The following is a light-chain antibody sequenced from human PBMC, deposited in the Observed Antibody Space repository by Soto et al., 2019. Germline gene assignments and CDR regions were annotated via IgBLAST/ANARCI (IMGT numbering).Light chain of an antibody. CDR2: EIT. J-gene: IGLJ1*01. CDR1: SSDVGAYNY. CDR3: SSYTTNNLYI. Sequence: QSVLTQSPSASGSPGQSITISCTGTSSDVGAYNYVSWYQQDPGKAPKLMIYEITNRPSGVSNRFSGSKSGNTASLTISGLQAEDEGDYYCSSYTTNNLYIFGSGTKVTVL. V-gene: IGLV2-14*01.